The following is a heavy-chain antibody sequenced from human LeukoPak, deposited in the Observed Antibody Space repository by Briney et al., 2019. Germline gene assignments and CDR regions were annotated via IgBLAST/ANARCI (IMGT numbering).Heavy chain of an antibody. J-gene: IGHJ4*02. CDR2: ISSSSNYI. V-gene: IGHV3-11*06. D-gene: IGHD3-10*01. CDR1: GFTFSDYY. CDR3: AREHYGSGSYYIDY. Sequence: GGSLRLSCAASGFTFSDYYMSWIRQAPGKGLEWVSYISSSSNYIYYADSVKGRFTISRDNAKNSLYLQMNSLRAEDTAVYYCAREHYGSGSYYIDYWGQGTLVTVSS.